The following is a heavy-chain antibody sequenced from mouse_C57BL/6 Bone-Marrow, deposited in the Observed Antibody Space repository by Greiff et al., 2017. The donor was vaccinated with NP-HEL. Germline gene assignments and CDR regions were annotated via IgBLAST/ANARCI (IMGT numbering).Heavy chain of an antibody. CDR3: ATVPYEFAVAY. J-gene: IGHJ3*01. Sequence: VQLQQSGAELVRPGASVKLSCTASGFNIKDDYMHWVKQRPEQGLEWIGWIDPENGDTEYASKFQGKATITADTSSNTAYLQLSSLTSEDTAVYFCATVPYEFAVAYWGQKTLGTVSA. CDR2: IDPENGDT. V-gene: IGHV14-4*01. D-gene: IGHD2-3*01. CDR1: GFNIKDDY.